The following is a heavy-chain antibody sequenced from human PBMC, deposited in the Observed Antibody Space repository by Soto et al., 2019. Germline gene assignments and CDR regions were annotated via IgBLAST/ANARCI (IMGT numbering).Heavy chain of an antibody. CDR3: TRGRSGGP. J-gene: IGHJ6*02. CDR2: TNTKTTNT. D-gene: IGHD2-15*01. CDR1: GYTFTNFE. V-gene: IGHV1-8*02. Sequence: ASVKVSCKASGYTFTNFEINWVRQATGQGPEWMGWTNTKTTNTDYAQKFQVRVTMTSNASIGTAFMELSSLRYEDTAVYYCTRGRSGGPWGQGTTVTVSS.